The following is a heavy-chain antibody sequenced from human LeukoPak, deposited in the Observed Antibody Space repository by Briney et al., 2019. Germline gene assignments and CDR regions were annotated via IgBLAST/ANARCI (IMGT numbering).Heavy chain of an antibody. CDR1: GFTFSDYY. CDR3: ARGDIVLMVYAIPDY. CDR2: ISSSSSYI. J-gene: IGHJ4*02. D-gene: IGHD2-8*01. V-gene: IGHV3-11*06. Sequence: PGGSLRLSCAASGFTFSDYYMSWIRQAPGKGLEWVSSISSSSSYIYYADSVKGRFTISRDNAKNSLYLQMNSLRAEDTAVYYCARGDIVLMVYAIPDYWGQGTLVTVSS.